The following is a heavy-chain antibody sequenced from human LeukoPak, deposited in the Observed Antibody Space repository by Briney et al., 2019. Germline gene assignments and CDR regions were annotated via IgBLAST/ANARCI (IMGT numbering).Heavy chain of an antibody. J-gene: IGHJ4*02. CDR3: AKDGFDYYDSSGYYYFDY. Sequence: PGGSLRLSCAGSGFMFSNHAMSWVRQAPGKGLEWVSGISTRGGCIYYADSVKGRFTNSRDNSKNTLYLQMKSLRAEDTAVYYCAKDGFDYYDSSGYYYFDYWGQGTLVTVSS. V-gene: IGHV3-23*01. CDR1: GFMFSNHA. D-gene: IGHD3-22*01. CDR2: ISTRGGCI.